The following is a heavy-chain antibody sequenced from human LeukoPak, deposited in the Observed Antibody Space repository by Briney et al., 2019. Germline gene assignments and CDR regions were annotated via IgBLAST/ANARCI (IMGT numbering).Heavy chain of an antibody. V-gene: IGHV3-64*01. CDR2: ISSNGGST. Sequence: GGSLRLSCAASGFTFSSYAMSWVRQAPGRGLEYVSAISSNGGSTYYANSVKGRFTISRDNSKNTLYLQMGSLRAEDMAVYYCARGVGPFDIWGQGTMVTVSS. J-gene: IGHJ3*02. CDR3: ARGVGPFDI. D-gene: IGHD2-15*01. CDR1: GFTFSSYA.